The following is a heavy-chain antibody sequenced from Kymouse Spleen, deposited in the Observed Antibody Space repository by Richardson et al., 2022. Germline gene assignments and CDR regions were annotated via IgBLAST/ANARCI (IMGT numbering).Heavy chain of an antibody. CDR2: INHSGST. V-gene: IGHV4-34*01. CDR1: GGSFSGYY. J-gene: IGHJ6*02. CDR3: ARGPDSSGYYYYGMDV. D-gene: IGHD6-19*01. Sequence: QVQLQQWGAGLLKPSETLSLTCAVYGGSFSGYYWSWIRQPPGKGLEWIGEINHSGSTNYNPSLKSRVTISVDTSKNQFSLKLSSVTAADTAVYYCARGPDSSGYYYYGMDVWGQGTTVTVSS.